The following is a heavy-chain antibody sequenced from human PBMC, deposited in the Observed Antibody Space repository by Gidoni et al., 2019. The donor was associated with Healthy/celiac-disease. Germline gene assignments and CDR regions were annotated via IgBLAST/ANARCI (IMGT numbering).Heavy chain of an antibody. CDR2: ISGSGGST. D-gene: IGHD3-10*01. V-gene: IGHV3-23*01. J-gene: IGHJ4*02. CDR1: GSTFSRYA. Sequence: EVQRLESGGGLAQPGGSLRPSCPASGSTFSRYAVSWRRQAPGKGLEGVAAISGSGGSTYYADSVKGRFTISRDNSKNTLYLQMNSLRAEDTAVYYCAKDRVGGNILLWFGEFPDYWGQGTLVTVSS. CDR3: AKDRVGGNILLWFGEFPDY.